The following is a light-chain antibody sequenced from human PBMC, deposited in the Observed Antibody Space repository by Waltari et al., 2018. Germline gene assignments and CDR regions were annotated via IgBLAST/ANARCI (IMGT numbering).Light chain of an antibody. V-gene: IGKV3-11*01. Sequence: EIVLTQSPATLSLSPGERATLSCRASQSVSSYLAWYQKKPGQTPRLLIYDTSFRAAGIPDRFSGRGSVTDFTLTISSVGPEDSAVYYCQQRRNWPRLFTFGGGTKVEIK. CDR2: DTS. CDR3: QQRRNWPRLFT. CDR1: QSVSSY. J-gene: IGKJ4*01.